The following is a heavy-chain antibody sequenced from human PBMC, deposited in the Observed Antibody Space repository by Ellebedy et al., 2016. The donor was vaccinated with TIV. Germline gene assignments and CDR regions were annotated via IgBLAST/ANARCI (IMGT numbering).Heavy chain of an antibody. CDR1: GFSLTGSD. CDR3: VKGESVYYYMDV. V-gene: IGHV3-13*01. CDR2: SGAAGDT. D-gene: IGHD2/OR15-2a*01. Sequence: GESLKISCSASGFSLTGSDLHWVRRPSGKGLDWVSASGAAGDTYYPDSAKGRFTISRDNSRSTLYLQMNSLRAEDTAVYYCVKGESVYYYMDVWGKGTTVTVSS. J-gene: IGHJ6*03.